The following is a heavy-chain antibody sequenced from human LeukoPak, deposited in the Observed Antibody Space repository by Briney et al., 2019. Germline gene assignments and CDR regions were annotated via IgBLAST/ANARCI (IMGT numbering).Heavy chain of an antibody. D-gene: IGHD6-13*01. J-gene: IGHJ5*02. Sequence: GGSLRLSCAASGFTFSSYGMHWVRQAPGKGLEWVAFIRYDGSNKYYADSVKGRFTISRDNSKNTLYLQMNSLRAEDTAVYYCAKALLGHSSSWYEGGIDPWGQGTLVTVSS. CDR3: AKALLGHSSSWYEGGIDP. CDR1: GFTFSSYG. V-gene: IGHV3-30*02. CDR2: IRYDGSNK.